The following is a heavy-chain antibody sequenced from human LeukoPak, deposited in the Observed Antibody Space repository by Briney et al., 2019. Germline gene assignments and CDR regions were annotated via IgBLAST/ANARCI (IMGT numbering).Heavy chain of an antibody. J-gene: IGHJ4*02. CDR2: MKEDGSEK. CDR1: GFTFSKYW. CDR3: ARAPNSYGYWGYFDY. D-gene: IGHD5-18*01. Sequence: GGSLRLSCAASGFTFSKYWMSWVRQAPGKGLEWVANMKEDGSEKYYVDSVKGRFTISRDNAKNSLYLQMNRLRSEDTAVYYCARAPNSYGYWGYFDYWGQGTLVTVSS. V-gene: IGHV3-7*01.